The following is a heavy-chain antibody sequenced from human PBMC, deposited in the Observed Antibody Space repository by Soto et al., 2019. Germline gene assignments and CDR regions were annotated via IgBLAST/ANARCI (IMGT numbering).Heavy chain of an antibody. D-gene: IGHD2-15*01. CDR2: ISNRGDT. Sequence: EVQLVESGGGLVQPGGSLRLSCTASGFIVSNTYVNWVRQAPGKGLEWVSVISNRGDTHYADSVRGRFSLSRDISDNTLHLPMNNLRVEHTAVYYCAREPRYCRGGSCSITGDAYDIWGQGTMVTVSS. J-gene: IGHJ3*02. CDR3: AREPRYCRGGSCSITGDAYDI. CDR1: GFIVSNTY. V-gene: IGHV3-66*01.